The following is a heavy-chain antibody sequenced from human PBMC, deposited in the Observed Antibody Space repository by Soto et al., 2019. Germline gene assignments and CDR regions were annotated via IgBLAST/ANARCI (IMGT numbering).Heavy chain of an antibody. CDR2: IVVGSGNT. Sequence: SVKVSCKASGLTFTSSAVQWVRQARGQRLEWIGWIVVGSGNTNYAQKFQERVTITRDMSTSTAYMELSSLRSEDTAVYYCAALAVGATTTGHFDYWGQGTLVTVSS. CDR3: AALAVGATTTGHFDY. V-gene: IGHV1-58*01. CDR1: GLTFTSSA. D-gene: IGHD1-26*01. J-gene: IGHJ4*02.